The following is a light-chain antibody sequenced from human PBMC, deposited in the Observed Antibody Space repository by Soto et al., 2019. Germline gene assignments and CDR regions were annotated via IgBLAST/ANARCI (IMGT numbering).Light chain of an antibody. CDR2: KAS. J-gene: IGKJ1*01. CDR3: QQYNSYSRT. CDR1: QSISSW. V-gene: IGKV1-5*03. Sequence: DIQMTQSPSTLSASVGDRVTITCRASQSISSWLAWYQQKPGKAPKLLIYKASSLESGVRSRFSGSGSGTEFTLTISSLQPDDCATYYCQQYNSYSRTFGQGTKVEIK.